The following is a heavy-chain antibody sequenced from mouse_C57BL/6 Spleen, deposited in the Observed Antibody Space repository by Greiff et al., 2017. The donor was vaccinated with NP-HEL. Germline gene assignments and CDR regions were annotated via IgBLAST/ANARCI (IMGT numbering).Heavy chain of an antibody. J-gene: IGHJ2*01. CDR1: GYTFTSYW. CDR3: ARKRDYSSTGDY. V-gene: IGHV1-55*01. D-gene: IGHD2-5*01. Sequence: VQLQQPGAELVKPGASVKMSCKASGYTFTSYWITWVKQRPGQGLEWIGDIYPGSGSTNYNEKFKSKATLTVDTSSSTAYMQLSSLTSEDSAVYYCARKRDYSSTGDYWGQGTTLTVSS. CDR2: IYPGSGST.